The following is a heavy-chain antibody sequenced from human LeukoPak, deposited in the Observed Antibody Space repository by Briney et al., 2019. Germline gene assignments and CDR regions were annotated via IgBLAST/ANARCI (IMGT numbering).Heavy chain of an antibody. CDR2: IGGSGGST. CDR3: AKASVVLWFGELLPAQYYFDY. J-gene: IGHJ4*02. Sequence: PGGSLRLSCAASGFTFSSYAMSWVRQAPGKGLEWVSAIGGSGGSTYYADSVKGRFTISRDNSKNTLYLQMNSLRAEDTAVYYSAKASVVLWFGELLPAQYYFDYWGQGTLVTVSS. CDR1: GFTFSSYA. V-gene: IGHV3-23*01. D-gene: IGHD3-10*01.